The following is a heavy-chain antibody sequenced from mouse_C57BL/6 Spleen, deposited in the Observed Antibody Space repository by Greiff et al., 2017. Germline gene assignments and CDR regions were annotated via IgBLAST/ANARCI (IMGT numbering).Heavy chain of an antibody. CDR1: GFTFSSYA. Sequence: EVQLVESGGGLVKPGGSLKLSCAASGFTFSSYAMSWVRQTPEKRLEWVATISDGGSYTYYPDNVKGRFTISRDNAKNNLYLQMSHLKSEDTAMYYCARDEQYYSNSWYFDVWGTGTTVTVSS. V-gene: IGHV5-4*01. CDR3: ARDEQYYSNSWYFDV. D-gene: IGHD2-5*01. CDR2: ISDGGSYT. J-gene: IGHJ1*03.